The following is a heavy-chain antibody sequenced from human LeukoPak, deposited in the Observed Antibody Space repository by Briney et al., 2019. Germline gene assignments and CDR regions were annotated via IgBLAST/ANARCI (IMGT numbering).Heavy chain of an antibody. J-gene: IGHJ4*02. CDR1: GGFISSYY. CDR2: IYTSGST. CDR3: ARARSPNIAVAGACFDY. V-gene: IGHV4-4*07. Sequence: SETLSLTCTVSGGFISSYYWSWIRQPAGKGLEGIGRIYTSGSTNYNPSLKSRVTMSVDTTKNQFSLKLNSVTAADTAVYYCARARSPNIAVAGACFDYWGQGTLVTVSS. D-gene: IGHD6-19*01.